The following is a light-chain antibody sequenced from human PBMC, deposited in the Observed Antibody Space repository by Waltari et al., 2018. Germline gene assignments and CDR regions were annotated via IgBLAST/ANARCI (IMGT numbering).Light chain of an antibody. V-gene: IGLV2-14*01. CDR3: HSYTNRHSHV. J-gene: IGLJ1*01. CDR1: SSDVGGYNH. Sequence: QSALTQPASVSGSPGPSITISCTGTSSDVGGYNHVSWYQQNPGKAPKVMIYDVSERPSGVSNRFSGPKAGNTAAVTISWLQSEDEADYYCHSYTNRHSHVVGTGSKVTVL. CDR2: DVS.